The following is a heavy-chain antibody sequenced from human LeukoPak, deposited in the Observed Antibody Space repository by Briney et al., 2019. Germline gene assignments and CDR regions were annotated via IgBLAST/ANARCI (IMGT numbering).Heavy chain of an antibody. CDR1: GFTFSSYG. Sequence: PGGSLRLSCAASGFTFSSYGMHWVRQAPGKGLEWVAVISYDGSNKYYADSVKGRFTISRDNSKNTLYLQMNSLRAEDTAVYYCAKEFRYSDWPNHAFDIWGQGTMVTVSS. CDR2: ISYDGSNK. CDR3: AKEFRYSDWPNHAFDI. V-gene: IGHV3-30*18. J-gene: IGHJ3*02. D-gene: IGHD3-9*01.